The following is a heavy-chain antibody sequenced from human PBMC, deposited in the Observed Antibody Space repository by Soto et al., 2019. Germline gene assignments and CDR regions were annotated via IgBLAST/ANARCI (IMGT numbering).Heavy chain of an antibody. J-gene: IGHJ3*02. CDR2: SYSSGST. Sequence: QVQLQESGPGLVKPSETLSLTCSVSGGSISFYYWNWIRQSPGKGLEWIGYSYSSGSTNYNPSLKSQVTISVDTSENQFSPQLSSVTAADTAVYYCARGDSTTHGDAFDIWGQGRMVTVSP. CDR3: ARGDSTTHGDAFDI. CDR1: GGSISFYY. V-gene: IGHV4-59*01. D-gene: IGHD6-13*01.